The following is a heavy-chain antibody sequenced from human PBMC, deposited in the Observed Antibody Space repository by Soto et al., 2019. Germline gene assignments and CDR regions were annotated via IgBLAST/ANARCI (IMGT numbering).Heavy chain of an antibody. CDR2: IYYSGNT. V-gene: IGHV4-30-4*01. D-gene: IGHD6-13*01. CDR3: ARAYSSSWYFAFDI. J-gene: IGHJ3*02. CDR1: GDSISSGDYY. Sequence: PSETLSLTCTVSGDSISSGDYYWSWIRQPPGKGLEWIGCIYYSGNTYYNPSLKRRFSISVDTSKNQFSLQLSSVTVADTAVYYCARAYSSSWYFAFDIWGQGTMVT.